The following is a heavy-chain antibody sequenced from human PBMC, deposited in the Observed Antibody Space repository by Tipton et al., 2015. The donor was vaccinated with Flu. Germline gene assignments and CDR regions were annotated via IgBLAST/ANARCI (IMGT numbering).Heavy chain of an antibody. D-gene: IGHD3-10*01. CDR2: INHSGST. Sequence: TLSLTCAVYGGSFSGYYWSWIRQPPGKGLEWIGEINHSGSTNYNPSLKSRVTILVDTSKNQFSLKLSSVTAADTAVYYCARRTKGTMVRGVIVNWFDPWGQGTLVTVSS. CDR3: ARRTKGTMVRGVIVNWFDP. J-gene: IGHJ5*02. V-gene: IGHV4-34*01. CDR1: GGSFSGYY.